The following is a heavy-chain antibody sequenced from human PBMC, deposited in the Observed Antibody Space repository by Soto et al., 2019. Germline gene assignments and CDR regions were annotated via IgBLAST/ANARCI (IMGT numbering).Heavy chain of an antibody. CDR2: ISASTTSI. V-gene: IGHV3-48*01. J-gene: IGHJ6*02. D-gene: IGHD1-7*01. CDR1: GFTFRSYS. CDR3: ARDRTPTMGGMDV. Sequence: GGSLRLSCAASGFTFRSYSMNWVRQAPGKGLDWISYISASTTSIYYADSVQGRFTISRDNAKNSLFLQMNSLRAEDTAVYYCARDRTPTMGGMDVWGQGTTVTVSS.